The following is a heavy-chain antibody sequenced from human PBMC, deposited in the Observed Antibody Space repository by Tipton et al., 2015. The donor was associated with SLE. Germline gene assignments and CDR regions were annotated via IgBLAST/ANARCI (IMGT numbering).Heavy chain of an antibody. J-gene: IGHJ4*02. V-gene: IGHV4-39*07. CDR2: IYHSGTA. CDR1: GGSISSSRYY. CDR3: ARGLYQSGSSDY. Sequence: GLVKPSETLSLTCTVSGGSISSSRYYWGWIRQPPGKGLEWIGSIYHSGTAYYNPSLKSRVTISVDTSKNQFSLKLSSVTAADTAVYYCARGLYQSGSSDYWGQGTLVTVSS. D-gene: IGHD1-26*01.